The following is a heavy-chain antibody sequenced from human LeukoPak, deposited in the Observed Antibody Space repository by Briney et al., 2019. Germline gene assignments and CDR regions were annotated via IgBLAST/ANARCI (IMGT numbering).Heavy chain of an antibody. CDR1: GGSISSYY. CDR2: IYTSGST. Sequence: SGTLSLTCTVSGGSISSYYWSWIRQPAGKGLEWIGRIYTSGSTNYNPSLKSRVTMSVDTSKNQFSLKLSSVTAADTAVYYCARDNHSGYDSYYYYYYMDVWGKGTTVTISS. V-gene: IGHV4-4*07. J-gene: IGHJ6*03. D-gene: IGHD5-12*01. CDR3: ARDNHSGYDSYYYYYYMDV.